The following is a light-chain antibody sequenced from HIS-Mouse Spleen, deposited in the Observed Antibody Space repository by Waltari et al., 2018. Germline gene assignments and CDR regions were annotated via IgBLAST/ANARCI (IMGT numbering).Light chain of an antibody. CDR1: ALPKKY. CDR2: EES. J-gene: IGLJ3*02. V-gene: IGLV3-10*01. Sequence: SYELTQPPSVSVSPGQTARITCSGDALPKKYAYWYQQKSGQAPVLVNYEESKRPSGFPERFSGSSSGTMATWTISGAQVEDEADYYCYSTDSSGNHRRVFGGGTKLTVL. CDR3: YSTDSSGNHRRV.